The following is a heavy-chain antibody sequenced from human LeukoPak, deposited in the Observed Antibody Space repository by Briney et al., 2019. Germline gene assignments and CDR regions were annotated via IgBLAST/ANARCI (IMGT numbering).Heavy chain of an antibody. CDR2: IYYSGIT. J-gene: IGHJ1*01. CDR1: GASINSYY. CDR3: ARGMTTVTN. V-gene: IGHV4-59*08. Sequence: SETLSLTCTVSGASINSYYWSWIRQPPEKGLEWLGYIYYSGITNYNPSLKSRVTISVDTSRNQFSLKLSSVTAADTAVYYCARGMTTVTNWGPGTLLTVSS. D-gene: IGHD4-11*01.